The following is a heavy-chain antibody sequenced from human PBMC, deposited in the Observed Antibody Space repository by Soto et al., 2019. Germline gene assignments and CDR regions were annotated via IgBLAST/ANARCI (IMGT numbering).Heavy chain of an antibody. V-gene: IGHV3-74*01. CDR1: GFTFSNYW. CDR2: IDIHGYST. CDR3: ARRDYADWVLDY. J-gene: IGHJ4*02. D-gene: IGHD3-16*01. Sequence: GGSLRLSCAASGFTFSNYWMHWVRQAPGKGLVWLSRIDIHGYSTSYADSVKGRFTISRDNTKSTLYLQMNSLRAEDTAVYYCARRDYADWVLDYWGQGALVTVSS.